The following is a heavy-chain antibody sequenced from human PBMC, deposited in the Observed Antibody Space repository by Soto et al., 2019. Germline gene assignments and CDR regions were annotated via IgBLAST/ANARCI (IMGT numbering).Heavy chain of an antibody. CDR3: AIDTDLTLVTTFDE. V-gene: IGHV1-3*04. J-gene: IGHJ4*02. CDR2: INISNGNT. Sequence: ASVKVSCKGSGYTFKSYQLYWVRQAPGQRLECIGWINISNGNTEYSPNFQGRVTMTRDKAASTDYMELSSLRCEETAVYYSAIDTDLTLVTTFDESGQGTPVTV. CDR1: GYTFKSYQ. D-gene: IGHD4-17*01.